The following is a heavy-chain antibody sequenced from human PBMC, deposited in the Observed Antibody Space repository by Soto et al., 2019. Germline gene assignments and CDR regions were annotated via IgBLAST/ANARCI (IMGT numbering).Heavy chain of an antibody. CDR2: IAHRGST. D-gene: IGHD1-26*01. Sequence: QVQLQESGPGLVKPSGTLSLTCAVSGDSISSSNWWTWVRQPPGKGLEWIGEIAHRGSTNYNPSFKSRVTRYLAKSKNQFSLKLTSVTAADTAVYYCAREPIVGGVRQDTFDIWGQGTMVTVSS. CDR1: GDSISSSNW. J-gene: IGHJ3*02. V-gene: IGHV4-4*02. CDR3: AREPIVGGVRQDTFDI.